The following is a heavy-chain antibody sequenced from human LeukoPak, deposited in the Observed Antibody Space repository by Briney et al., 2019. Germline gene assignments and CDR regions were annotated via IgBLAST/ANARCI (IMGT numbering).Heavy chain of an antibody. D-gene: IGHD4-23*01. V-gene: IGHV3-33*01. Sequence: GRSLRLSCAASGFTFSSYGMHWVRQAPGKGLEWVAVIWYDGSNKYYADSVKGRFTISRDNSKNTLYLQMNSLRAEDTAVYYCARADGGKARSFDYWGQGTLVTVSS. CDR3: ARADGGKARSFDY. CDR1: GFTFSSYG. J-gene: IGHJ4*02. CDR2: IWYDGSNK.